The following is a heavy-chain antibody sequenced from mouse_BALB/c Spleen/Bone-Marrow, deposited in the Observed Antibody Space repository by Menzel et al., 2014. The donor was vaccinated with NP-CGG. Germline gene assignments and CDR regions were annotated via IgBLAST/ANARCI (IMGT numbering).Heavy chain of an antibody. CDR2: IYPGGGYT. J-gene: IGHJ2*02. CDR3: ARRGPGVGY. D-gene: IGHD4-1*01. CDR1: GYTFTNYW. V-gene: IGHV1-63*02. Sequence: VQLQQSGAELVRPGTSVKISCKASGYTFTNYWLGWVKQRPGHGLAWIGDIYPGGGYTNYNEKFKGKATLTADTSSSTAYMQLSSLTSEDPTVYCCARRGPGVGYWGQGASLKVPS.